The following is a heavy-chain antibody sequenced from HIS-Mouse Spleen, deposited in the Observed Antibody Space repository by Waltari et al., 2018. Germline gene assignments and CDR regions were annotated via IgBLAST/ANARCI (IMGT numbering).Heavy chain of an antibody. J-gene: IGHJ2*01. CDR3: AREIPYSSSWYDWYFDL. Sequence: QLQLQESGPGLVKPSETMSLTCTVPGCSSSSSRYHGGWIRQPPGKGLEWIGSIYYSGSTYYNPSLKSRVTISVDTSKNQFSLKLSSVTAADTAVYYCAREIPYSSSWYDWYFDLWGRGTLVTVSS. D-gene: IGHD6-13*01. CDR2: IYYSGST. CDR1: GCSSSSSRYH. V-gene: IGHV4-39*07.